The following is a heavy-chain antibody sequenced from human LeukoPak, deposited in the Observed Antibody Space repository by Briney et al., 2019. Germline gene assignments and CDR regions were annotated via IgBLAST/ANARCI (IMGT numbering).Heavy chain of an antibody. Sequence: GASVKVSCKASGYTFTSYGISWVRQAPGQGLEWMGCISTYNGNTNYAQKLQGRVTMTTDTSTSTAYMELRSLRSDDTAVYYCARTVIAAAGTDYFDYWGQGTLVTVSS. CDR3: ARTVIAAAGTDYFDY. CDR1: GYTFTSYG. V-gene: IGHV1-18*01. CDR2: ISTYNGNT. D-gene: IGHD6-13*01. J-gene: IGHJ4*02.